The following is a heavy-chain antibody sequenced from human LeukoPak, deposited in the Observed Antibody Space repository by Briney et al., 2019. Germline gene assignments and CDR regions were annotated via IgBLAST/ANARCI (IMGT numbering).Heavy chain of an antibody. CDR3: ARGVFTY. D-gene: IGHD6-13*01. V-gene: IGHV3-9*01. J-gene: IGHJ4*02. CDR1: GFTFDDYA. Sequence: PGGSLRLSCAASGFTFDDYAMHWVRQAPGKGLEWVSGISWNSGSIGYADSVKGRFTISRDNAKNSLYLQMNSLRAEDTAVYYCARGVFTYWGQGTLVTVSS. CDR2: ISWNSGSI.